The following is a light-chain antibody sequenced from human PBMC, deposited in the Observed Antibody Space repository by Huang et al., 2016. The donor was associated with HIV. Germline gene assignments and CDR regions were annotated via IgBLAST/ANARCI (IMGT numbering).Light chain of an antibody. J-gene: IGKJ4*01. V-gene: IGKV3-11*01. Sequence: EIVLTQPPVTLSLSPGQSATLSCRASQSISNYLNWYQQKPGQAHRLLIYEAFKRAAGIPARFSCSGSGTDFTLTISSLEPEDFAVYYCQQRTNWPPLSFGGGTKVEIK. CDR1: QSISNY. CDR3: QQRTNWPPLS. CDR2: EAF.